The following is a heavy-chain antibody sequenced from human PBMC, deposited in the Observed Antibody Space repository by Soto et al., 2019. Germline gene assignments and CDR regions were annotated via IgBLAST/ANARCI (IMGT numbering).Heavy chain of an antibody. D-gene: IGHD2-21*02. CDR2: INHSGST. CDR3: ARARPAPPLLPVPAPVYSHYYRDV. V-gene: IGHV4-34*01. Sequence: SETLSLTCAVYGGSFSGYYWTWIRQSPGKGLEWIGEINHSGSTNYSPSLKSRVTMSVDMSKNQFSLKLSSVTAADTAMYYCARARPAPPLLPVPAPVYSHYYRDVGAKGTMATVPS. CDR1: GGSFSGYY. J-gene: IGHJ6*03.